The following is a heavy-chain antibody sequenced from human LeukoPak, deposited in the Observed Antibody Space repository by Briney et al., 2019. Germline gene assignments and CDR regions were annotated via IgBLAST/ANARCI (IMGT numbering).Heavy chain of an antibody. CDR2: ISNSGST. V-gene: IGHV4-39*07. J-gene: IGHJ4*02. CDR3: ARDSRYSSGWPSFDY. Sequence: PSETLSLTCTVSGGSISSSSHYWGWIRQPPGKGLEWIGSISNSGSTYYNPSLKSRVTISVDTSKNQFSLKLSSVTAADTAVYYCARDSRYSSGWPSFDYWGQGTLVTVSS. D-gene: IGHD6-19*01. CDR1: GGSISSSSHY.